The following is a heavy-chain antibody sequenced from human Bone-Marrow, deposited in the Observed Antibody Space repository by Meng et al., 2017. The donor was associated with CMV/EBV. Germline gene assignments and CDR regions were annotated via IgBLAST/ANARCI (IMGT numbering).Heavy chain of an antibody. D-gene: IGHD1-20*01. Sequence: GGSLRLSCAASGFTFSSHWMSWVRQAPGKGLEWVANIKQEESEKYYVDSVKGRFTIARDNAKNSLYLQMNSLRAEDTAVYYCARVEVTGTTSQTDDAFDIWGQGTMVTVSS. CDR3: ARVEVTGTTSQTDDAFDI. V-gene: IGHV3-7*01. CDR1: GFTFSSHW. CDR2: IKQEESEK. J-gene: IGHJ3*02.